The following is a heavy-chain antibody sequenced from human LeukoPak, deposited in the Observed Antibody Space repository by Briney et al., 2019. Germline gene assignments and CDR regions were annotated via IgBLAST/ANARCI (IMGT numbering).Heavy chain of an antibody. V-gene: IGHV3-7*03. J-gene: IGHJ4*02. CDR2: INQAGDSL. D-gene: IGHD2-21*01. Sequence: GGSLRLSCAASGFTLGDFWMSWVRQAPGEGLEWVANINQAGDSLSYVSSVRGRFTISRDNAKNALFLQMSSLRAEDTAIYYCAREFVVEPKSSFDHWGQGTLVTVSS. CDR1: GFTLGDFW. CDR3: AREFVVEPKSSFDH.